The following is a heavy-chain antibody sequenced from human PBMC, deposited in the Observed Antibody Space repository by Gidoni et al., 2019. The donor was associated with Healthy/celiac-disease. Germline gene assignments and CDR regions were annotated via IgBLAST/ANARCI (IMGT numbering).Heavy chain of an antibody. J-gene: IGHJ6*02. CDR3: AKERNYYGMDV. CDR1: GFTFDDYA. V-gene: IGHV3-9*01. CDR2: ISWNSGSI. Sequence: EVQLVESGGGLVQPGRSLRLSCAASGFTFDDYAMHWVRQAPGKGLEWVSGISWNSGSIGYADSVKGRFTISRDNAKNSLYLQMNSLRAEDTALNYCAKERNYYGMDVWGQGTTVTVSS.